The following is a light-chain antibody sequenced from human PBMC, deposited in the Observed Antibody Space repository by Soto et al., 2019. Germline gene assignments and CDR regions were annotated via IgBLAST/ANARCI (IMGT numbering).Light chain of an antibody. J-gene: IGLJ1*01. CDR2: DVS. CDR3: CSYGGV. V-gene: IGLV2-11*01. Sequence: QSALTQPRSVSGSPGQSVTISCTGTSSDVGGYNYVSWYQQHPGKAPKLMIYDVSKRPSGVPDRFSGSKSGNTASLTISGLQAEDEADYYCCSYGGVFGTGTKLTVL. CDR1: SSDVGGYNY.